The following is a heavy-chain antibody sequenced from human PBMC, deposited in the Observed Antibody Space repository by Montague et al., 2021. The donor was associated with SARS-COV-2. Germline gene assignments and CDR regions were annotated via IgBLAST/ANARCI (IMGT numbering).Heavy chain of an antibody. J-gene: IGHJ6*02. Sequence: CAISGDSVSSDSAAWNWVRQSPSRGLEWLGRTYYRSNWYNDYAVSVKSRITIKSDTSKNQISLQLNSVTPEDTAVYYCARDLRWRYGYGMDVRGQGTTVTVSS. CDR2: TYYRSNWYN. V-gene: IGHV6-1*01. CDR3: ARDLRWRYGYGMDV. D-gene: IGHD3-16*01. CDR1: GDSVSSDSAA.